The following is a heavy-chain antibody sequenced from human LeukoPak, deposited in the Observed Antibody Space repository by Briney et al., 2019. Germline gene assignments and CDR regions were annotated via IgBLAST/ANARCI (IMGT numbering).Heavy chain of an antibody. CDR1: GYTFTTYY. J-gene: IGHJ5*02. D-gene: IGHD4-17*01. V-gene: IGHV1-2*02. CDR2: INPNSGGT. CDR3: ARAATVAIRDWFDP. Sequence: GASVKVSCKASGYTFTTYYMHWVRQAPGQGLEWMGWINPNSGGTNYAQKFQGRVTMTRDTSISTAYMELSRLTSDDTAVYYCARAATVAIRDWFDPWGQGTLVTVSS.